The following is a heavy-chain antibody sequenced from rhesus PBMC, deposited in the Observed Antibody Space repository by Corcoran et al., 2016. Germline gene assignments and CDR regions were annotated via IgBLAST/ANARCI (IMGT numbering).Heavy chain of an antibody. V-gene: IGHV4S2*01. D-gene: IGHD3-34*01. Sequence: QVQLQESGPGLVKPSETLPLTRAVSGASISDNYWSWIRPAPGRGREWFGRIYGSRGTTDYNPSLKSRVAISIDTSNNQLSLKLSSVTAADTAVYYCARGLVGSQGSWGQGVVVTVSS. CDR3: ARGLVGSQGS. J-gene: IGHJ6*01. CDR1: GASISDNY. CDR2: IYGSRGTT.